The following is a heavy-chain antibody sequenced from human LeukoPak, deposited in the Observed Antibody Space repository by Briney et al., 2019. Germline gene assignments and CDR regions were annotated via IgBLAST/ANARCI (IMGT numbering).Heavy chain of an antibody. D-gene: IGHD6-6*01. CDR3: ARGYSGSI. J-gene: IGHJ3*02. CDR1: RFTFSNAW. CDR2: ISSSSSYI. Sequence: GGSLRLSCAASRFTFSNAWMNWVRQAPGKRLEWVSSISSSSSYIYYADSVKGRFTISRDNAKNSLYLQMNSLRAEDTAVYYCARGYSGSIWGQGTMVTVSS. V-gene: IGHV3-21*01.